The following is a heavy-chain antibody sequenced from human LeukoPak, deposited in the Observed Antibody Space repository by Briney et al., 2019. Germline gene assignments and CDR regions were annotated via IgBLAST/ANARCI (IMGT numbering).Heavy chain of an antibody. V-gene: IGHV4-61*01. Sequence: SSETMSLTCTVSGYSIGSGYYWSWIRQPPGKGLEWIGYIYYSGSTNYNPSLKSRVTISVDTSKNQFSLKLSSVTAADTAVYYCARVSVVTADFDYWGQGTLVTVSS. D-gene: IGHD4-23*01. CDR2: IYYSGST. J-gene: IGHJ4*02. CDR1: GYSIGSGYY. CDR3: ARVSVVTADFDY.